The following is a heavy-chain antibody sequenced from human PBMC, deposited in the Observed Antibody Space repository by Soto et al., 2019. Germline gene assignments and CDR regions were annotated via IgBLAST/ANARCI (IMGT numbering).Heavy chain of an antibody. CDR1: GFTFSSYG. D-gene: IGHD3-22*01. J-gene: IGHJ4*02. Sequence: QVQLVESGGGVVQPGRSLRLSCAASGFTFSSYGMHWVRQAPGKGLEWVAVIWSDGSNKYYADSVKGRFTISRDNYKNTLYLQMTSLRAEDTAVYYCASYSYDSSGYYPLWGQGTLVTVSS. V-gene: IGHV3-33*01. CDR3: ASYSYDSSGYYPL. CDR2: IWSDGSNK.